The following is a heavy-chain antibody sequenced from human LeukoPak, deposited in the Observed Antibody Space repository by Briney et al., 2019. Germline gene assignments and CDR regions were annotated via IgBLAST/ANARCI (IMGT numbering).Heavy chain of an antibody. CDR2: ISYDGSNK. D-gene: IGHD6-13*01. CDR1: GFTFSSYG. V-gene: IGHV3-30*18. CDR3: AKDLIAAADYFDY. Sequence: PGGSLRLSCAASGFTFSSYGMHWVRQAPGKGLEWVAVISYDGSNKYYADSVKGRFTISRDNSKNTLYLQMNSLRAEDTAVYYCAKDLIAAADYFDYWGQGTLVTVPS. J-gene: IGHJ4*02.